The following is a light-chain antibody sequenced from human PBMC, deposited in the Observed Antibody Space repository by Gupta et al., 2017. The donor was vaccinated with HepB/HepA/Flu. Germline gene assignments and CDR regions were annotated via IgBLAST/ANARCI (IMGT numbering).Light chain of an antibody. J-gene: IGLJ3*02. CDR2: RNN. CDR1: SSNVGYNG. CDR3: AAWDSSLRAWV. V-gene: IGLV10-54*01. Sequence: QSGQSELPPASKGLSHTATLTTTGSSSNVGYNGAAWLQQHQGHPPNLLSYRNNHRASGISDRFSASKSGTSASLAITGLQPEDEADYYCAAWDSSLRAWVFGGGTKLTVL.